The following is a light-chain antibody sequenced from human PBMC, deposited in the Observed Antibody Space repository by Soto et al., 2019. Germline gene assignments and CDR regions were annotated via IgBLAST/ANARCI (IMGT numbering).Light chain of an antibody. J-gene: IGKJ1*01. Sequence: EIVMTQSRATLSVSPGESTTLSCRASQSISNNLAWYQQKPGQAPRLLIYGASTRATGIPARFSGSGSGTAFTLTISSLQSEDFAIYYCQQYHNWPPWTFGQGTKVEIK. CDR1: QSISNN. CDR2: GAS. V-gene: IGKV3-15*01. CDR3: QQYHNWPPWT.